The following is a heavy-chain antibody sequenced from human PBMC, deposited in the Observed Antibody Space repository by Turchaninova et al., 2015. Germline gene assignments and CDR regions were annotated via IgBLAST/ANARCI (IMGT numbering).Heavy chain of an antibody. Sequence: QVQLVQSGAEVKKPGASVKVSCQPSGYTVTSYGISWVRKAPGQGLEWMGWISAYNGNTNYAQKLQGRVTMTADTSTSTAYMELRSLRSDDTAVYYCARGDFWSGYSPFDYWGQGTLVTVSS. J-gene: IGHJ4*02. CDR1: GYTVTSYG. CDR2: ISAYNGNT. V-gene: IGHV1-18*01. CDR3: ARGDFWSGYSPFDY. D-gene: IGHD3-3*01.